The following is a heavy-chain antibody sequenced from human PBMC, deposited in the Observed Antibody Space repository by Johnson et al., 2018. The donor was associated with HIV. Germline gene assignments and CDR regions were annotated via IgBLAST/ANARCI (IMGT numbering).Heavy chain of an antibody. D-gene: IGHD1-26*01. CDR2: ISTSGGTL. CDR1: GFIFNDYY. Sequence: QVQLVESGGGLIQPGGSLRLSCAASGFIFNDYYMSWIRQAPGKGLELLSYISTSGGTLYYADSVKDRFTIFRDHAKSSLYLQMNSLRAEDTAVYYCAKDRGYSGSPTDAFDIWGQGTMVTVSS. J-gene: IGHJ3*02. V-gene: IGHV3-11*04. CDR3: AKDRGYSGSPTDAFDI.